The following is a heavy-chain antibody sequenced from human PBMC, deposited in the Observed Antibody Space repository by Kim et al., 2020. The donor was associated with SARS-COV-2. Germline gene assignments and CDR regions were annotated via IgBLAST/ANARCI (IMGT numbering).Heavy chain of an antibody. J-gene: IGHJ5*02. Sequence: DPVKVRFTISRDNTKNMMYLQMNGLRAEDTAVYYCVKDPMGASFGYWFDPWGQGTLVTVSS. V-gene: IGHV3-23*01. D-gene: IGHD1-26*01. CDR3: VKDPMGASFGYWFDP.